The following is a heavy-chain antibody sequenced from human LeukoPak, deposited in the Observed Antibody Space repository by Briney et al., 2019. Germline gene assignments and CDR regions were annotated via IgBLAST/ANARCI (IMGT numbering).Heavy chain of an antibody. CDR2: INWNGGST. J-gene: IGHJ4*02. V-gene: IGHV3-20*04. Sequence: GGSLRLSCAASGFTFDDYGMSWVRQAPGKGLEWVSGINWNGGSTGYADSVKGRFTISRDNAKNSLYLQMNSLRAEDTALYYCARDPMTRRFGGVIVTYYFDYWGQGTLVTVSS. CDR3: ARDPMTRRFGGVIVTYYFDY. CDR1: GFTFDDYG. D-gene: IGHD3-16*02.